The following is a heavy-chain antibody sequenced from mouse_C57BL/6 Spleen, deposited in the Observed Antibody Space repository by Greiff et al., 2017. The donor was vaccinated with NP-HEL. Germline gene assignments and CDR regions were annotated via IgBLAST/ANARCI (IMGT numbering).Heavy chain of an antibody. CDR3: ARQDGSSFDY. Sequence: EVKLMESGGDLVKPGGSLKLSCAASGFTFSSYGMSWVRQTPDKRLEWVATISSGGSYTYYPDSVKGRFTISRDNAKNTLYLQMSSLKSEDIAMYYCARQDGSSFDYWGQGTTLTVSS. CDR2: ISSGGSYT. J-gene: IGHJ2*01. D-gene: IGHD1-1*01. V-gene: IGHV5-6*01. CDR1: GFTFSSYG.